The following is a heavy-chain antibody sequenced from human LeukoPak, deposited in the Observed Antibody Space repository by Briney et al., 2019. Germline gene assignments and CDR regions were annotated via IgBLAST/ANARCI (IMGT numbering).Heavy chain of an antibody. J-gene: IGHJ6*03. CDR2: IYTGGST. Sequence: SETLSLTCTVSGGSISSYYWSWIRQPAGKGLEWIGRIYTGGSTNYNPSLKSRVTMSVDTSKNQFSLKLSSVTAADTAVYYCARVAGTGGVWYYYMDVWGKGTTVTVSS. CDR1: GGSISSYY. CDR3: ARVAGTGGVWYYYMDV. D-gene: IGHD2-8*02. V-gene: IGHV4-4*07.